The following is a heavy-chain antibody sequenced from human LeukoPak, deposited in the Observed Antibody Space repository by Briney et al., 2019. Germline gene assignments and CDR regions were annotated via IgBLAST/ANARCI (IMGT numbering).Heavy chain of an antibody. D-gene: IGHD6-13*01. Sequence: SGPTLMNPTQTLTLTGTSSGFSLSTSGMCVSWIRQPPGKALERLASIDWDDDKYYSTSLKTRLTISKDTSKNQVVLTMTNMDPVDTATYYCARMEIVAAGTGGFDYWGQGTLVTVSS. CDR3: ARMEIVAAGTGGFDY. V-gene: IGHV2-70*11. CDR2: IDWDDDK. CDR1: GFSLSTSGMC. J-gene: IGHJ4*02.